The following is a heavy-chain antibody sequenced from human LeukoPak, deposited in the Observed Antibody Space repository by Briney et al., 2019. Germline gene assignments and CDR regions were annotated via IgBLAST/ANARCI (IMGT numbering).Heavy chain of an antibody. CDR2: INHSGST. V-gene: IGHV4-34*01. CDR1: GGSFSGYY. Sequence: SETLSLTCAVYGGSFSGYYWSWIRQPPGKGLEWIGEINHSGSTNYNPSLKSRVTISVDTSKNQFSLKLSSVTAADTAVYYCARGYGNYDFWSGYYTTNWFDPWGQGTLVTVSS. CDR3: ARGYGNYDFWSGYYTTNWFDP. D-gene: IGHD3-3*01. J-gene: IGHJ5*02.